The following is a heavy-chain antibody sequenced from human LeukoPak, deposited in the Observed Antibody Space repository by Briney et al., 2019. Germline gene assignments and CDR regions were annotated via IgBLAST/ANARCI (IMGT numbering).Heavy chain of an antibody. J-gene: IGHJ4*02. Sequence: GASVKVSCKASGYTFTDYAMNWVRQAPGQGLEWMGWINTNTGNPTHAQAFTGRFVFSLDTSVNTAYLHIISLKTEDTAVYYCARDRITVAGSSAYWGQGTLVTVSS. CDR1: GYTFTDYA. CDR3: ARDRITVAGSSAY. CDR2: INTNTGNP. D-gene: IGHD6-19*01. V-gene: IGHV7-4-1*02.